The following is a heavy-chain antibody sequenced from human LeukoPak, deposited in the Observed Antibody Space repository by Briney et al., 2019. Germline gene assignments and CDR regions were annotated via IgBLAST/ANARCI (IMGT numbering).Heavy chain of an antibody. V-gene: IGHV1-2*02. CDR2: INPNSGGT. J-gene: IGHJ3*02. D-gene: IGHD6-13*01. Sequence: APVKVSCKASGYTFTGYYMHWVRQAPGQGLEWMGWINPNSGGTNYAQKFQGGVTMTRDTSISTAYMELSRLRSDDTAVYYCARGAPSIAAAVNDIWGQGTMVTVSS. CDR3: ARGAPSIAAAVNDI. CDR1: GYTFTGYY.